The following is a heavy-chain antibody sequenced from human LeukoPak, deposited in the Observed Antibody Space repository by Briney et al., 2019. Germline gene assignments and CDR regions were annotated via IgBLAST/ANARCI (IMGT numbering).Heavy chain of an antibody. Sequence: PGGSLRLSCAASGFTFSSYSMNWVRQAPGKGLEWVSSISSSSSYIYYADSVKGRFTISRDNAKNSLYLQMNSLRAEDTAVYYCARSWSRTLNWFDPWGQGTLVTVSS. CDR1: GFTFSSYS. D-gene: IGHD2-2*01. CDR2: ISSSSSYI. V-gene: IGHV3-21*01. CDR3: ARSWSRTLNWFDP. J-gene: IGHJ5*02.